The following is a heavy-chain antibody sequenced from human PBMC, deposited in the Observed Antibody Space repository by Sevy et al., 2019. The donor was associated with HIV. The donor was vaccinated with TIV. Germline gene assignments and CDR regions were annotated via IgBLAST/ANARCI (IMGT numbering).Heavy chain of an antibody. CDR2: IQFDGSSQ. J-gene: IGHJ4*02. CDR1: GFTFSYSG. D-gene: IGHD2-8*01. V-gene: IGHV3-30*02. Sequence: GGFLSLSCAASGFTFSYSGMHWVRQAPGKGLEWLAFIQFDGSSQYYADSVKGRFTILRDNSKKRLYLQMNSLTTDDTAVYYCAKYTAAVGVGGFDYWGQGALVTVSS. CDR3: AKYTAAVGVGGFDY.